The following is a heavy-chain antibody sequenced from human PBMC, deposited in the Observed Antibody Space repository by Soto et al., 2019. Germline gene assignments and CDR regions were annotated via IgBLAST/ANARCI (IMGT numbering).Heavy chain of an antibody. CDR2: IIPIFGTA. V-gene: IGHV1-69*13. CDR3: ASPKRTFFEWPPNI. D-gene: IGHD3-3*01. Sequence: SVKVSCKASGGTFSSYAISWVRQAPGQGLEWMGGIIPIFGTANYAQKFQGRVTITADGSTSTAYMELSSLRSEDTAVYYCASPKRTFFEWPPNIWGQGTMVTVSS. CDR1: GGTFSSYA. J-gene: IGHJ3*02.